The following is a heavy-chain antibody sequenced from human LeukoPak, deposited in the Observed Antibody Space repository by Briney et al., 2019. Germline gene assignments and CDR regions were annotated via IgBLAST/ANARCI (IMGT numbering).Heavy chain of an antibody. D-gene: IGHD1-26*01. Sequence: GGSLRLSCAASGFTFSDYYMSWIRQAPGKGLEWVSYISSSGSTIYYADSVKGRFTISRDNAKNSLYLQMNSLRAEDTAVYYCARVWYSGSYPVDYWGQGTLVTVSS. CDR1: GFTFSDYY. J-gene: IGHJ4*02. CDR3: ARVWYSGSYPVDY. V-gene: IGHV3-11*01. CDR2: ISSSGSTI.